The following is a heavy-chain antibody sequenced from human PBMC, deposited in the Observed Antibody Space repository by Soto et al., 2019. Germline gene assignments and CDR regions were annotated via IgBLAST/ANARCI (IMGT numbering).Heavy chain of an antibody. CDR1: EFTVSAYY. V-gene: IGHV3-11*03. D-gene: IGHD2-15*01. CDR2: ISGDSSDR. CDR3: ATGPQVRVADI. J-gene: IGHJ3*02. Sequence: QVQLLESGGGLVRPGGSLRLSCAASEFTVSAYYMAWIRQAPGKGLEWISYISGDSSDRNYADSVKGRFSISRDNAKNELYLQMNSLTVEDTAVYFCATGPQVRVADIWGQGTMVTVSS.